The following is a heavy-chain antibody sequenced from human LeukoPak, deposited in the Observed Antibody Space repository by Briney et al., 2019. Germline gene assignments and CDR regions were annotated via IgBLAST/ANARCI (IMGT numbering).Heavy chain of an antibody. CDR3: ARQGPYGSGSYFDY. J-gene: IGHJ4*02. CDR1: GGSISSYY. CDR2: IYYSGST. Sequence: SETLSLTCTVSGGSISSYYWSWIRQPPGKRLEWIGYIYYSGSTNYNPSLKSRVTISVDTSKNQFSLKLGSVTAADTAVYYCARQGPYGSGSYFDYWGQGTLVTVSS. D-gene: IGHD3-10*01. V-gene: IGHV4-59*08.